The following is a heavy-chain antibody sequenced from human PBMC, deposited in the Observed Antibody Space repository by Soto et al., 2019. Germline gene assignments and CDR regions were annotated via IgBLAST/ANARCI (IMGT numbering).Heavy chain of an antibody. CDR3: ASAYCSSTSCYGSYYYYYMDV. CDR2: IIPILGIA. Sequence: SVKVSCKASGGTFSSYTISWVRQAPGQGLEWMGRIIPILGIANYAQKFQGRVTITADKSTSTAYMELSSLRSEDTAVYYCASAYCSSTSCYGSYYYYYMDVWGKGTTVTVSS. J-gene: IGHJ6*03. CDR1: GGTFSSYT. V-gene: IGHV1-69*02. D-gene: IGHD2-2*01.